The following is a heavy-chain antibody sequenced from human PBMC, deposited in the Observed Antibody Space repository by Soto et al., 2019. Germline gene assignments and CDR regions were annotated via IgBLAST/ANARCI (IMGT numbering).Heavy chain of an antibody. J-gene: IGHJ1*01. Sequence: QLQLQESGPGLVKPSATLSLTCTVSGVSITTSSYFWGWIRQPPGKGLEWIGSVYYSGSTYYNPSLKSRVTISVDTSNDQFSLKLTYVTAADPAVYYCANTLRVDYYFFQYWGQVSLVTVS. CDR3: ANTLRVDYYFFQY. CDR1: GVSITTSSYF. CDR2: VYYSGST. D-gene: IGHD2-21*02. V-gene: IGHV4-39*01.